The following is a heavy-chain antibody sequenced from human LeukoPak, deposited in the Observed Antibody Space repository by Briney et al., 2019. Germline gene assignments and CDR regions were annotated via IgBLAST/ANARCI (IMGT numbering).Heavy chain of an antibody. D-gene: IGHD3-22*01. CDR2: ISSSSSYI. CDR1: GFTFSSYS. CDR3: ARDPPGPKHYYDSSGYPQGGDY. Sequence: PGGSLRLSCAASGFTFSSYSMNWVRQAPGKGLEWVSSISSSSSYIYYADSVKGRFTISRDNAKNSLYLQMNSLRAEDTAVYYCARDPPGPKHYYDSSGYPQGGDYWGQGTLVTVSS. J-gene: IGHJ4*02. V-gene: IGHV3-21*01.